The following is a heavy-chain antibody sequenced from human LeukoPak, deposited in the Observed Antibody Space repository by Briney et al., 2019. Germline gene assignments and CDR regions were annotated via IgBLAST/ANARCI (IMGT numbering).Heavy chain of an antibody. V-gene: IGHV1-69*13. Sequence: SVKVSCKASGGTFSSYAISWVRQAPGQGLEWMGGIIPIFGTANYAQKFQGRVTITADESTSTAYMELSSLRSEDTAVYYCASSSTSSNYYYYYMDVWGKGTTVTISS. J-gene: IGHJ6*03. CDR1: GGTFSSYA. CDR3: ASSSTSSNYYYYYMDV. D-gene: IGHD2-2*01. CDR2: IIPIFGTA.